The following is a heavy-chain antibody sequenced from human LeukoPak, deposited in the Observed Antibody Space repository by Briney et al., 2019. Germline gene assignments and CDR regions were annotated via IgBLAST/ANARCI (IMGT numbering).Heavy chain of an antibody. CDR2: IIPIFGTA. CDR3: ALTQGYSGYYYYMDV. D-gene: IGHD5-24*01. J-gene: IGHJ6*03. V-gene: IGHV1-69*13. Sequence: ASVKVSCKASGGTFSSHAISWVRQAPGQGLEWMGGIIPIFGTANYAQKFQGRVTITADESTSTAYMELSGLRFEDTAVYYCALTQGYSGYYYYMDVWGKGTTVTVSS. CDR1: GGTFSSHA.